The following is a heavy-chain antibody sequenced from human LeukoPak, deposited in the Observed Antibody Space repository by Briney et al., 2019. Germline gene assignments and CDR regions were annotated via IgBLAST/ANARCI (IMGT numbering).Heavy chain of an antibody. CDR2: INHSGST. CDR1: GGSFSGYY. J-gene: IGHJ1*01. Sequence: PSETLSLTCAVYGGSFSGYYWSWIRQPPGKGLEWIGEINHSGSTNYNPSLKSRVTISVDTSKNQFSLKLSSVTAADTAVYYCARLRPGLPFQHWGQGTLVTVSS. V-gene: IGHV4-34*01. D-gene: IGHD6-6*01. CDR3: ARLRPGLPFQH.